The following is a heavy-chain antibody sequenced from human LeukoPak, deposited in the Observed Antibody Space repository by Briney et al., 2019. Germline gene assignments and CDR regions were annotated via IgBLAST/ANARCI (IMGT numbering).Heavy chain of an antibody. D-gene: IGHD6-19*01. CDR3: ARHKQWLGAFHI. CDR2: IYYSGST. CDR1: GGSISDYY. J-gene: IGHJ3*02. V-gene: IGHV4-59*08. Sequence: SETLSLTCSVSGGSISDYYWSWIRQPPGKGLEWIGYIYYSGSTTYNPSLKSRVTISLDTSKNQFSLKLTSVTAADTAVYFCARHKQWLGAFHIWGQGTMVTVS.